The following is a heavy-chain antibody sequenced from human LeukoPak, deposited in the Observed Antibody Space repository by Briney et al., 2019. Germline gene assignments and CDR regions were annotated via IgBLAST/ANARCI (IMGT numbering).Heavy chain of an antibody. Sequence: SETLSLTCTVSGGSISSSSYYWGWIRQPPGKGLKWIGSIYYSGSTYYNPSLKSRVTISVDTSKNQFSLKLSSVTAADTAVYYCARLDYYGSGSYYSRVAHAFDIWGQGTMVTVSS. CDR3: ARLDYYGSGSYYSRVAHAFDI. CDR1: GGSISSSSYY. J-gene: IGHJ3*02. CDR2: IYYSGST. D-gene: IGHD3-10*01. V-gene: IGHV4-39*01.